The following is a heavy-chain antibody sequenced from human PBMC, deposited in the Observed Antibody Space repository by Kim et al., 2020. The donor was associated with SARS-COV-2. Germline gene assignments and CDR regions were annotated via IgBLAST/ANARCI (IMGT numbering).Heavy chain of an antibody. V-gene: IGHV4-34*01. J-gene: IGHJ6*03. CDR3: SRVISNYYYYMDV. CDR2: INHSGST. Sequence: SETLSLTCAVYGGSFSGYYWSWIRQPPGKGLEWIGEINHSGSTNYNPSPKSRVTISVDTAKNQFSLKLRSVTAADTVVYYCSRVISNYYYYMDVWGKGTTVTVSS. CDR1: GGSFSGYY. D-gene: IGHD6-13*01.